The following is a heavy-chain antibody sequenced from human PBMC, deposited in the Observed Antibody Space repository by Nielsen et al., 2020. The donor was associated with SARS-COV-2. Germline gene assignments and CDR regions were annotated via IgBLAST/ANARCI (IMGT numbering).Heavy chain of an antibody. J-gene: IGHJ4*02. Sequence: SETLSLTCAVSGGSISSSNWWSWVRQPPGKGLEWIGEIYHSGSTNYNPSLKSRVTISVDKSKNQFSLKLSSVTAADTAVYYCEGDTYSSGWYSFDYWGQGTLVTVSS. CDR2: IYHSGST. CDR3: EGDTYSSGWYSFDY. D-gene: IGHD6-19*01. V-gene: IGHV4-4*02. CDR1: GGSISSSNW.